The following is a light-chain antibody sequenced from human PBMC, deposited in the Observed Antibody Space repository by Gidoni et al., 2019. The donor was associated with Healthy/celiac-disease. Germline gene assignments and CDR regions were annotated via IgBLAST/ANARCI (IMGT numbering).Light chain of an antibody. J-gene: IGKJ2*01. Sequence: DIQMIQSPSSQSALVGDICTITCRASPSISSDLNWYQQKPGKATKLLIYAASSVKSGVPSTFSSSGSGTDFTLTISSLQPEDFATYYCQQGYRTSYTFGQGTKLEIK. V-gene: IGKV1-39*01. CDR2: AAS. CDR1: PSISSD. CDR3: QQGYRTSYT.